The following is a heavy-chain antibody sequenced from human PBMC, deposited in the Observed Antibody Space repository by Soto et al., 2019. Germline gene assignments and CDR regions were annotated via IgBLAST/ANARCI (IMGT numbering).Heavy chain of an antibody. CDR2: IYYSGST. D-gene: IGHD2-2*01. V-gene: IGHV4-31*03. Sequence: PSETLSLTCTVSGGSISSGGYYWSWIRQHPGKGLEWIGYIYYSGSTYYNPSLKSRVTISVDTSKNQFSLKLSSVTAADTAVYYCARAIVVVPAAKYYFDYWGQGTLVTVSS. J-gene: IGHJ4*02. CDR1: GGSISSGGYY. CDR3: ARAIVVVPAAKYYFDY.